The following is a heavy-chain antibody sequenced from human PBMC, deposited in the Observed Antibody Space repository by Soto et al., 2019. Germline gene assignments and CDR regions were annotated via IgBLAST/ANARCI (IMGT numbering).Heavy chain of an antibody. CDR2: IYYSGST. CDR1: GGSVSSGSYY. CDR3: ARNLWFRQGHWFDP. V-gene: IGHV4-61*01. Sequence: QVQLQESGPGLVKPSETLSLTCTVSGGSVSSGSYYWSWIRQPPGKGLEWIGYIYYSGSTNYNPSLKSRVTRSVDTSKNQFSLELSSVTAADTVVYYCARNLWFRQGHWFDPWGKGTLVTVSS. D-gene: IGHD3-10*01. J-gene: IGHJ5*02.